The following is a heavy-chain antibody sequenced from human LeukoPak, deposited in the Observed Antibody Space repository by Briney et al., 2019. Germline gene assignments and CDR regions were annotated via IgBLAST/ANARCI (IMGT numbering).Heavy chain of an antibody. J-gene: IGHJ3*02. Sequence: GGSLRLSCAASGFTFSDYYMSWIRQAPGKGLEWVSYISSSGSTIYYADSVKGRFTISRDNAKNSLYLQMNSLRAEDTAVYYCARDRPVITIGRGVTPTDAFDIWGQGTMVTVSS. CDR1: GFTFSDYY. CDR3: ARDRPVITIGRGVTPTDAFDI. CDR2: ISSSGSTI. V-gene: IGHV3-11*04. D-gene: IGHD3-10*01.